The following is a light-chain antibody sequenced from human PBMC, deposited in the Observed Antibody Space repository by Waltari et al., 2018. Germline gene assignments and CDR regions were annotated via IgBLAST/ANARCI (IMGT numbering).Light chain of an antibody. Sequence: QSVLTQPPSASGTPGQRVTISCSGSSSNIGSNIVNWYQQLPGTAPKLLIYTNNQRPAGVPDRVSGSKSGTSASRAISGLQSEDEADYHCAAWDDSLTAWVFGGGTKLTVL. J-gene: IGLJ3*02. CDR1: SSNIGSNI. CDR2: TNN. CDR3: AAWDDSLTAWV. V-gene: IGLV1-44*01.